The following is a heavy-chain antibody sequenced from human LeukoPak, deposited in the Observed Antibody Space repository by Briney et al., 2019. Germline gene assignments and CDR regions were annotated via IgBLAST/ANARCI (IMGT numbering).Heavy chain of an antibody. CDR3: AKSIGGIVAATPNLDY. CDR2: ISGSGDTA. Sequence: PGGSLRLSCVASGFRFSGYAMSWVRQAPGKGLEWVSAISGSGDTAYYADPVKGRFTISRDNSKNTLYLQMNSLRDEDTATYYCAKSIGGIVAATPNLDYWGQGTLVVVSS. V-gene: IGHV3-23*01. CDR1: GFRFSGYA. J-gene: IGHJ4*02. D-gene: IGHD5-12*01.